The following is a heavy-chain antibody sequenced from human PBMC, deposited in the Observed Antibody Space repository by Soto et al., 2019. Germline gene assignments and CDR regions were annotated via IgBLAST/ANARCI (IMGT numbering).Heavy chain of an antibody. D-gene: IGHD5-18*01. CDR2: IYYSGST. V-gene: IGHV4-61*01. J-gene: IGHJ6*02. CDR3: ARKTSGYSYGLYYYYGMGV. CDR1: GGSVSSGSYY. Sequence: SETLSLTCTVSGGSVSSGSYYWSWIRQPPGKGLEWIGYIYYSGSTNYNPSLKSRATISVDTSKNQFSLKLSSVTAADTAVYYCARKTSGYSYGLYYYYGMGVWGQGTTVTVSS.